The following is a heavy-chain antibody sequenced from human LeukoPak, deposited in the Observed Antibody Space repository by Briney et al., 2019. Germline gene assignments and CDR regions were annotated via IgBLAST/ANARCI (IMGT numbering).Heavy chain of an antibody. V-gene: IGHV3-7*04. J-gene: IGHJ3*02. CDR2: IKYDGNEI. Sequence: GGSLRLSCAASGFIFSTYWMTWVRQAPGKGLQWVATIKYDGNEIFYVDSVRGRFTVSRDNAKNSLYLQMNSLRAEDTAVYYCARGITGTTKGAFDIWGQGTMVTVSS. CDR3: ARGITGTTKGAFDI. D-gene: IGHD1-7*01. CDR1: GFIFSTYW.